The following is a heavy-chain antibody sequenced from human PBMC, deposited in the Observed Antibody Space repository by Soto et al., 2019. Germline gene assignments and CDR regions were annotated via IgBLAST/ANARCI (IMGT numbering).Heavy chain of an antibody. CDR2: INAGNGNT. Sequence: QVQLVQSXAEVKKPGXSVKVSCKASGYTFTSYAMHWVRQAPGQRLEWMGWINAGNGNTKYSQKFQGRVTITRDTSASTAYMELSSLRSEDTAVYYCARVVGIAVDDYWGQGTLVTVSS. D-gene: IGHD6-19*01. J-gene: IGHJ4*02. CDR1: GYTFTSYA. V-gene: IGHV1-3*01. CDR3: ARVVGIAVDDY.